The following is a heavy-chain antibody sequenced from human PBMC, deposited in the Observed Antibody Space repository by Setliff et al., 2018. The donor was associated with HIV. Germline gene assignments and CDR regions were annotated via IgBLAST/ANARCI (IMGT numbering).Heavy chain of an antibody. V-gene: IGHV4-59*01. J-gene: IGHJ3*02. CDR1: DGSISNYY. CDR2: IYYSGRT. CDR3: ARESLAAFDI. Sequence: SETLSLTCIFSDGSISNYYWSWFRQTPGKGLEWIGHIYYSGRTNYNPSLNSRVTISIDTSKNHFSLKLTSVTAADTAIYYCARESLAAFDIWGQGTLVTVSS.